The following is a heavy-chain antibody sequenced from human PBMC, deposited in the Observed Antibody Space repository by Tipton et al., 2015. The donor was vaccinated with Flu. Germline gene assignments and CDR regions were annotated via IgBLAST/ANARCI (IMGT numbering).Heavy chain of an antibody. CDR2: IYYSGST. CDR3: ARDLREGRITIFGVVTQFDP. D-gene: IGHD3-3*01. CDR1: GGSISSGSYY. V-gene: IGHV4-39*07. J-gene: IGHJ5*02. Sequence: TLSLTCTVSGGSISSGSYYWGWIRQPPGKGLEWIGSIYYSGSTYYNPSLESRVTISVDTSKNQFSLKLSSVTAADTAVYYCARDLREGRITIFGVVTQFDPWGQGTLVTVSS.